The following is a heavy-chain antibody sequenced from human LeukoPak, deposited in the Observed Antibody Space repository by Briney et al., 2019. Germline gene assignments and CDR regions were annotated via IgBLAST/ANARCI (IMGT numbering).Heavy chain of an antibody. Sequence: GGSLRLSCAAPGSTFGNNGMSWVRQAPGKGLEWVSTIGASTKTYYVDSVTGRFTISRDNSKNTLYLQMNSLRAEDTAVYYCARRGSTSGSRQGGFDYWGQGTLVTVSS. CDR1: GSTFGNNG. V-gene: IGHV3-23*01. J-gene: IGHJ4*02. CDR3: ARRGSTSGSRQGGFDY. CDR2: IGASTKT. D-gene: IGHD2-2*01.